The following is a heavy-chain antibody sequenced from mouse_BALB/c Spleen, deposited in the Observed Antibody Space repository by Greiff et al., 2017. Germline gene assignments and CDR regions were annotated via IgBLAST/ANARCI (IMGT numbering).Heavy chain of an antibody. CDR2: ISSGGST. V-gene: IGHV5-6-5*01. D-gene: IGHD2-1*01. J-gene: IGHJ1*01. CDR3: ARIYGNYWYFDV. Sequence: EVQGVESGGGLVKPGGSLKLSCAASGFTFSSYAMSWVRQTPEKRLEWVASISSGGSTYYPDSVKGRFTISRDNARNILYLQMSSLRSEDTAMYYCARIYGNYWYFDVWGAGTTVTVSS. CDR1: GFTFSSYA.